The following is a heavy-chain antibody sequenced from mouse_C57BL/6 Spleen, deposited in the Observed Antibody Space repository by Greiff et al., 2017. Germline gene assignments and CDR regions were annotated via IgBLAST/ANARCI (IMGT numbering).Heavy chain of an antibody. CDR3: ARKSLYYGSIPWYFDV. Sequence: QVQLQQPGAELVMPGASVKLSCKASGYTFTSYWMHWVKQRPGQGLEWIGEIDPSDSYTNYNQKFKGKYTLTVDKSSSTAYMQLSSLTSEDSAVYYCARKSLYYGSIPWYFDVWGTGTTVTVSS. CDR2: IDPSDSYT. CDR1: GYTFTSYW. D-gene: IGHD1-1*01. J-gene: IGHJ1*03. V-gene: IGHV1-69*01.